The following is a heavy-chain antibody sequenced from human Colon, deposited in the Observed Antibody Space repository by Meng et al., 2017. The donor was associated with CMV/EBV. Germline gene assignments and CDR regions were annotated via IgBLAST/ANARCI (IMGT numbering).Heavy chain of an antibody. V-gene: IGHV3-53*01. Sequence: GGSLRPSCAASGFSASGYYMSWVRQAPGKGLEWVSVIFSDASTLSIQSVAGRFTVSRDTLRNTVYLQMSSLRVDDTAVYYCAREPDDGEGFDPWGQGALVTVSS. D-gene: IGHD1-1*01. J-gene: IGHJ5*02. CDR3: AREPDDGEGFDP. CDR2: IFSDAST. CDR1: GFSASGYY.